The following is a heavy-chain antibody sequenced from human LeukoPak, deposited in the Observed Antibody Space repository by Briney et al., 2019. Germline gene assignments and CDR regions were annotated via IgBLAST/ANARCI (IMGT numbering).Heavy chain of an antibody. CDR2: INTDATSP. J-gene: IGHJ4*02. Sequence: GGSLRLSCTASGFTFSSHKMQWVRQAPGKGLVWVSRINTDATSPTYADSVKGRFTTSRDNSKNTLYLQMNNLSAEDTAVYYCARETSASFPYWGQGTLVTVSS. CDR1: GFTFSSHK. V-gene: IGHV3-74*01. D-gene: IGHD2-15*01. CDR3: ARETSASFPY.